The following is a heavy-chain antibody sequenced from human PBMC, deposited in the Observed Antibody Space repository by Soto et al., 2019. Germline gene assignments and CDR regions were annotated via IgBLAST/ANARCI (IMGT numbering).Heavy chain of an antibody. V-gene: IGHV1-69*04. CDR1: GGTFSSYT. J-gene: IGHJ4*02. CDR3: ARDPLDYYYFDY. Sequence: GASVKVSCKASGGTFSSYTISWVRQAPGQGLEWMGRIIPILGIANYAQKFQGRVTITADKSTSTAYMELSSLRSEDTAVYYCARDPLDYYYFDYWVQGTLVTVSS. D-gene: IGHD4-17*01. CDR2: IIPILGIA.